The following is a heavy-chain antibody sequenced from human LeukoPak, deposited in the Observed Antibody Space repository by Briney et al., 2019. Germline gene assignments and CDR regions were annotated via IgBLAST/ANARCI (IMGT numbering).Heavy chain of an antibody. J-gene: IGHJ4*02. V-gene: IGHV3-11*04. D-gene: IGHD3-22*01. Sequence: PGGSLRLSCAASGFTFSDCYMSWIRQAPGKGLEWVSYISNGAKTIYYSDSVKGRFTISRDDAKNSLYLQMNSLRAEDTAVYFCARVGTYYYDSSGYYLYYWGQGTLVTVSS. CDR3: ARVGTYYYDSSGYYLYY. CDR1: GFTFSDCY. CDR2: ISNGAKTI.